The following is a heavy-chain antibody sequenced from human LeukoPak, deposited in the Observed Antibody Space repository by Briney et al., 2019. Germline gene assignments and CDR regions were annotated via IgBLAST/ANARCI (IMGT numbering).Heavy chain of an antibody. J-gene: IGHJ3*02. D-gene: IGHD5-18*01. V-gene: IGHV3-48*02. CDR2: MRSGSSIT. Sequence: GGSLRVSYAASGFTFSSYSMNWVRPAAGKGLEWVSYMRSGSSITFYADSVKGRFTISRDNVENSLHLQLNSLRDEDTAVYYCARGRRGGGYSYGYDAFDIWGQGTMVTVSS. CDR1: GFTFSSYS. CDR3: ARGRRGGGYSYGYDAFDI.